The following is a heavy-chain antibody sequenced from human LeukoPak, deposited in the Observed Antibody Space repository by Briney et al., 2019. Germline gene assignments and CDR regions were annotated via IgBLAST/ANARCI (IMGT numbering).Heavy chain of an antibody. J-gene: IGHJ4*02. CDR3: AKEATARKWLVWGNFDH. V-gene: IGHV3-23*01. Sequence: GGSLRLSCVGSGFTFNNYAMSCVRQAPGKGLEWVAAIGGSGRSTYDADSVRGRFTVSRDNSKNTLYLQMNNLRVEDTAVYFCAKEATARKWLVWGNFDHWGQGTQVTVS. CDR2: IGGSGRST. D-gene: IGHD6-19*01. CDR1: GFTFNNYA.